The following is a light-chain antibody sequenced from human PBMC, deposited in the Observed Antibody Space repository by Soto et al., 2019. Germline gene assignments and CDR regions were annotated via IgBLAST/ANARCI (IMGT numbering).Light chain of an antibody. V-gene: IGKV3-20*01. CDR3: QQYDSSPLT. Sequence: EIVLTQSPGTLSLSPGERATLSCRASQSVSSSYLAWYQQKPGQAPRLLIHGASSRATGIPDRFSGSGSRTDFTLTISRLEPEDFAVYYCQQYDSSPLTFGGGTQVEIK. CDR1: QSVSSSY. J-gene: IGKJ4*01. CDR2: GAS.